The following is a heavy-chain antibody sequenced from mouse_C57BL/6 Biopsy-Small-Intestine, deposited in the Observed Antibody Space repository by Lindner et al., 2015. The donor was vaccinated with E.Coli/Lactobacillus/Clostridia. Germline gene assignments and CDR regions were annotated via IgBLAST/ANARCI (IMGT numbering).Heavy chain of an antibody. J-gene: IGHJ2*01. Sequence: VQLQESGPELVKPGASVKISCKASGYAFSSSWMNWVKQRPGKGLEWIGRIYPGDGDTNYNGKFKGKATLTADKSSSTAYMQLSSLASEDSAVYFCALPDGYFYFDYWGQGTTLTVSS. CDR2: IYPGDGDT. CDR1: GYAFSSSW. CDR3: ALPDGYFYFDY. V-gene: IGHV1-82*01. D-gene: IGHD2-3*01.